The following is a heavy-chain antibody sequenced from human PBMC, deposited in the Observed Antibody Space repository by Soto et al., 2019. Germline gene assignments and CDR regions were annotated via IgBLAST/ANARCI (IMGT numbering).Heavy chain of an antibody. J-gene: IGHJ6*02. Sequence: EVQLVESGGGLVQPGGSLRLSCAASGFTFSSHWMHWVRQAPGKGLLWVARISRDGSTKGYADFVKGRFTFSRDNAKNTLFLQMNSLRADDTAVYYCVRRGDGMDVWGQGTTVTVSS. CDR3: VRRGDGMDV. V-gene: IGHV3-74*01. CDR2: ISRDGSTK. CDR1: GFTFSSHW.